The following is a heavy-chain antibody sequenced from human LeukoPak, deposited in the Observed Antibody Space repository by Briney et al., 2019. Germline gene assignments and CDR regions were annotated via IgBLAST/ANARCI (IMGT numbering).Heavy chain of an antibody. CDR1: GGSISSSYSY. CDR2: IYYSGST. V-gene: IGHV4-39*07. D-gene: IGHD6-13*01. Sequence: SETLSLTCTVSGGSISSSYSYWGWIRQPPGKGLEWIGNIYYSGSTYYNPSLKSRVTISVDTSKNQFSLKLSSVTAADTAVYYCARWRYGAAAGRWSYFDYWGQGTLVTVSS. CDR3: ARWRYGAAAGRWSYFDY. J-gene: IGHJ4*02.